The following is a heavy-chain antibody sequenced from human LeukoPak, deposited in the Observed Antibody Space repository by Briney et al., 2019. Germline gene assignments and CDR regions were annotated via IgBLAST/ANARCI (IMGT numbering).Heavy chain of an antibody. Sequence: GGSLRLSCAASGFTFSDYYMSWIRQAPGKGLEWVSYISSSGSTIYYADSVKGRFTISRDNAKNSLYLQMNSLRAEDTAVYYCARDLRSGLYYYDSSGYWAGYWGQGTLVTVSS. D-gene: IGHD3-22*01. J-gene: IGHJ4*02. CDR2: ISSSGSTI. V-gene: IGHV3-11*01. CDR3: ARDLRSGLYYYDSSGYWAGY. CDR1: GFTFSDYY.